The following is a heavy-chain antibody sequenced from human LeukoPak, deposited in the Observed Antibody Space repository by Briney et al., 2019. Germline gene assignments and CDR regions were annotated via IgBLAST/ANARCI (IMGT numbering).Heavy chain of an antibody. J-gene: IGHJ5*02. Sequence: ASVKVSCKASGYTFTGYYMHWVRQAPGQGLEWMGRINPNSGGTNYAQKFQGRVTMTRGTSTSIVYMELSSLRSEDTAVYYCARSDNMERTRTLWFGESFNWFDPWGQGTLVTVSS. CDR3: ARSDNMERTRTLWFGESFNWFDP. V-gene: IGHV1-2*06. D-gene: IGHD3-10*01. CDR2: INPNSGGT. CDR1: GYTFTGYY.